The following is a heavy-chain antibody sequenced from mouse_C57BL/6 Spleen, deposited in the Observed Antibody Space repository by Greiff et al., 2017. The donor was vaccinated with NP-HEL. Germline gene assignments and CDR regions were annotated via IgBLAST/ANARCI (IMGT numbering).Heavy chain of an antibody. CDR3: TRRVTALDY. CDR2: IDPETGGT. Sequence: VQLQQSGAELVRPGASVTLSCKASGYTFTDYEMHWVKQTPVHGLEWIGAIDPETGGTAYNQKFKGKAILTADKSSSTAYMELRSLTSEDSAVYYCTRRVTALDYWGQGTTLTVSS. V-gene: IGHV1-15*01. J-gene: IGHJ2*01. CDR1: GYTFTDYE. D-gene: IGHD1-2*01.